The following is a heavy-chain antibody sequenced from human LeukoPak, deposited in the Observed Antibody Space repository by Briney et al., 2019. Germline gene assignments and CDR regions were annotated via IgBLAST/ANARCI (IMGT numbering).Heavy chain of an antibody. D-gene: IGHD4-17*01. V-gene: IGHV3-30*19. Sequence: RSGGSLRLSCAASGFTFSSYGMHWVRQAPGKGLEWVAVIWYDGSNKYYADSVKGRFTISGDNSKNTLYLQMNSLRAEDTAVYYCARDLSYGDSGFDYWGQGTLVTVSS. CDR1: GFTFSSYG. CDR3: ARDLSYGDSGFDY. J-gene: IGHJ4*02. CDR2: IWYDGSNK.